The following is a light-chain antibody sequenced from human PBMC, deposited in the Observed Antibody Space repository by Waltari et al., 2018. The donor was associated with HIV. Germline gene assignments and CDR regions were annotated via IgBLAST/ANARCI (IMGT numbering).Light chain of an antibody. CDR1: DSNVGSHY. V-gene: IGLV1-47*01. Sequence: QAVLTQPPSASASSGQKITISCSGGDSNVGSHYVYWYHQFPAGTPNLLLYKNNQRSSGRPDRFSGSKSGTSASLTISGLRSEDEGIYFCGVWDDNLRGVFGGGTRLTVL. CDR3: GVWDDNLRGV. CDR2: KNN. J-gene: IGLJ2*01.